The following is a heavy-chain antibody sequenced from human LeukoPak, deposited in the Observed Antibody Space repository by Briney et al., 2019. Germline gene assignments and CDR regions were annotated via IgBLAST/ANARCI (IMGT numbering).Heavy chain of an antibody. D-gene: IGHD6-13*01. V-gene: IGHV4-59*01. Sequence: SETLSLTCTVSGGSISSYSWNWIRQPPGKGLEWIGYISYTGSTNYNPSLKSRVTISVDTSKNQISLKLSSVTPPDTAVYYCASSSSCYDFSAIWGQGTVVTVSP. CDR2: ISYTGST. CDR3: ASSSSCYDFSAI. CDR1: GGSISSYS. J-gene: IGHJ3*02.